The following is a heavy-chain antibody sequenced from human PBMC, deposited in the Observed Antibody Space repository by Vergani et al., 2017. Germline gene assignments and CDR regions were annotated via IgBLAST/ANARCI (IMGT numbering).Heavy chain of an antibody. D-gene: IGHD5-24*01. V-gene: IGHV3-23*01. CDR2: LKTTGDST. J-gene: IGHJ4*02. Sequence: EVQLLQSEGAVVQPGGSLRLSCVASGFTFSSHAMSWVRQGHGQGLEWVSSLKTTGDSTHHADSVKGRFTISRDNSKNTLYLQMNSLRVEDTAVYYCGRGSDNYNWGQGTLVTVSS. CDR1: GFTFSSHA. CDR3: GRGSDNYN.